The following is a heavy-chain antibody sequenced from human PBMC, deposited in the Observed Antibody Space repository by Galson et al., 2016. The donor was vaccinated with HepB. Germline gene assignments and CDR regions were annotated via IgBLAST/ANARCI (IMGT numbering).Heavy chain of an antibody. V-gene: IGHV3-73*01. CDR2: IRSEANSYAT. J-gene: IGHJ6*02. CDR1: GFTFSGST. D-gene: IGHD3-16*01. CDR3: NRVGMGGYYYGMDV. Sequence: SLRLSCAASGFTFSGSTLHWVRQASGKGLEWVGRIRSEANSYATAYAASVKGRFTISRDDSKNTAYLQMNSLKTEDTAVYYCNRVGMGGYYYGMDVWGQGTTVTVSS.